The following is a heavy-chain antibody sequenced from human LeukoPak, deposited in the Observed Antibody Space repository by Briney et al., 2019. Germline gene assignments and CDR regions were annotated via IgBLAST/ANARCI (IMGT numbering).Heavy chain of an antibody. J-gene: IGHJ4*02. CDR3: XXQLGYCSAGTCYFDY. Sequence: GGSLRLSCAASGFTFSSYAMSWVRQAPGMGLEWVSAISGSGGSTYYADSVKGRFTISRDNSKNTLYLQINSLRAEDTAIYYXXXQLGYCSAGTCYFDYWGQGTLVTVSS. CDR1: GFTFSSYA. D-gene: IGHD2-15*01. V-gene: IGHV3-23*01. CDR2: ISGSGGST.